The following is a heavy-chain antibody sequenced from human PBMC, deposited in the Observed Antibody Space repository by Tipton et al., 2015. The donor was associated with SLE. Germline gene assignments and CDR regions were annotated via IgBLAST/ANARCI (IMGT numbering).Heavy chain of an antibody. J-gene: IGHJ6*03. CDR2: IHTSGST. CDR1: GDSITEYY. Sequence: LRLSCTVSGDSITEYYWSWIRQPAGKELEWIGHIHTSGSTNYNPSLESRVSMSIHTSESQFSLRLSSVTAADTAVYYCARVRSAVFAGEGYYYYMDVWGNGTTVTVSS. CDR3: ARVRSAVFAGEGYYYYMDV. D-gene: IGHD3-16*01. V-gene: IGHV4-4*07.